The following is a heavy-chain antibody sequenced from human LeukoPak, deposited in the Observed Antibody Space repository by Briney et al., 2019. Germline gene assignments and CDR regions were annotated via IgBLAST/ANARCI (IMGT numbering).Heavy chain of an antibody. V-gene: IGHV1-46*01. CDR3: ARQGTYSSAIGVGY. CDR1: AYTFTSYG. Sequence: ASVRVSCKASAYTFTSYGISWERQAPGQGLEWMGVINPSGGSTSYAQKFQGRVTMTRDTSTRTVYMEVNSLRSEDTAVYYCARQGTYSSAIGVGYWGQGTLVTVSS. D-gene: IGHD6-19*01. CDR2: INPSGGST. J-gene: IGHJ4*02.